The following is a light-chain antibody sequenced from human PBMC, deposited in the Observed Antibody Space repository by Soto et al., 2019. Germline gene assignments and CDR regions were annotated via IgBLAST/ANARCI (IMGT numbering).Light chain of an antibody. CDR3: SSYTSSSTPSYV. V-gene: IGLV2-14*03. CDR1: SSYVGGYNY. CDR2: DVT. Sequence: QSALTQPASVSGSPGQSITISCTGTSSYVGGYNYVSWYQHHPGKTPKLLIYDVTHRPSGVSNRFSGSKSGNTASLTISGLQAEDEADYYCSSYTSSSTPSYVFGTGTKVTVL. J-gene: IGLJ1*01.